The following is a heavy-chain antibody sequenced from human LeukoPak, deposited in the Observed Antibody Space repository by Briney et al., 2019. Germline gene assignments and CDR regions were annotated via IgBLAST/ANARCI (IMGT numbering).Heavy chain of an antibody. CDR3: ARVPQDQPPYYWYFDL. V-gene: IGHV4-61*02. J-gene: IGHJ2*01. Sequence: PSETLSLTCTVSGGSISSGSYYWSWIRQPAGKGLEWIGRIYTSGSTNYNPSLKSRVTISVDTSKNQFSLKLSSVTAADTAVYYCARVPQDQPPYYWYFDLWGRGTLVTVSS. CDR1: GGSISSGSYY. CDR2: IYTSGST. D-gene: IGHD2-15*01.